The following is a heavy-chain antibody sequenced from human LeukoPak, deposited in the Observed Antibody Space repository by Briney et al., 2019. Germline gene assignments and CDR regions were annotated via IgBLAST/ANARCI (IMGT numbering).Heavy chain of an antibody. J-gene: IGHJ4*02. Sequence: GGSLRLSCAASGFIFSPYAMSWVRQAPGKGLEWVAGIAGGDDRFYADSVKGRFSISRDNSKNTVDLQMNSLRAEDTAVYYCAKSSLWFGESGYYFDYWGQGTLVTVSS. CDR1: GFIFSPYA. CDR2: IAGGDDR. CDR3: AKSSLWFGESGYYFDY. V-gene: IGHV3-23*01. D-gene: IGHD3-10*01.